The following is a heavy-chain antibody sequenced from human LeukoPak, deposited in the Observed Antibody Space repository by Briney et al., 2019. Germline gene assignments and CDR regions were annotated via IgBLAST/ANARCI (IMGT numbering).Heavy chain of an antibody. J-gene: IGHJ4*02. CDR1: GGSISSGGYY. D-gene: IGHD2-15*01. V-gene: IGHV4-31*03. CDR3: ARGRIRRGFDY. CDR2: IYYSGST. Sequence: PSETLSLTCTVSGGSISSGGYYWSWIRQHPGKGLEWIGYIYYSGSTYYNPSLKSRVTISVDTSKNQFSLKLSSVTAADTAVYYCARGRIRRGFDYWGQGTLVTVSS.